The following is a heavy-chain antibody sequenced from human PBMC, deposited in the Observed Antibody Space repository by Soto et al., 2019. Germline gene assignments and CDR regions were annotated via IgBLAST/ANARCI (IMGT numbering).Heavy chain of an antibody. CDR2: IYYSGTT. D-gene: IGHD1-1*01. J-gene: IGHJ6*03. V-gene: IGHV4-59*08. Sequence: SETLSLTCTVSGGSLTYYYWSWIRQPPGKGLEWIGHIYYSGTTNYNPSLESRVTISVDTSKNQFSLKVTSVTAADTAVYYCASWKNYIDVWGKGTTVTVSS. CDR3: ASWKNYIDV. CDR1: GGSLTYYY.